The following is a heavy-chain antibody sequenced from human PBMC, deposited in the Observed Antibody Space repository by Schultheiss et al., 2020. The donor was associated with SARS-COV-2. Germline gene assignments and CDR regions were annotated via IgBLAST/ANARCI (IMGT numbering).Heavy chain of an antibody. CDR1: GGSINSANYY. V-gene: IGHV4-30-4*01. D-gene: IGHD5-18*01. CDR3: ARGRRRIQLPFAVYYGMDV. CDR2: ISHSGRI. Sequence: SQTLSLTCTVSGGSINSANYYWSWIRQPPGRGLEWIGEISHSGRIDYNPSLKSRVTVSVDTSKNQFSLKLSSVTAADTAVYYCARGRRRIQLPFAVYYGMDVWGQGTTVTVSS. J-gene: IGHJ6*02.